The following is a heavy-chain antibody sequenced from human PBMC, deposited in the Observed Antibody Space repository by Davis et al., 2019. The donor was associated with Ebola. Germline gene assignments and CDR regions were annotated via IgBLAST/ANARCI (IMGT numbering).Heavy chain of an antibody. CDR3: ARDVLGLYGMDL. J-gene: IGHJ6*02. CDR1: GFSFDTHW. V-gene: IGHV3-7*03. Sequence: GESLKISCVASGFSFDTHWMNWVRQAPGKGLEWVANIKQDGSEKNYVDSVRGRFIISRDNAKNSLYLQMNSLRAEDTAVYYCARDVLGLYGMDLWGQGTTVTVSS. CDR2: IKQDGSEK. D-gene: IGHD6-19*01.